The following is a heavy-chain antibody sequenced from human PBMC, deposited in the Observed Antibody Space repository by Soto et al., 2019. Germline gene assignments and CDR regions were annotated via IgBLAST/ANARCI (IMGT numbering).Heavy chain of an antibody. CDR1: GFTFSSYA. CDR3: ARDHYSNSLWYGMDV. J-gene: IGHJ6*02. CDR2: ISYDGSNK. D-gene: IGHD4-4*01. Sequence: VQLVESGGGVVQPGRSLRLSCAASGFTFSSYAMHWVRQAPGKGLEWVAVISYDGSNKYYADSVKGRFTISRDNSKNTLYLQMNSLRAEDTAVYYCARDHYSNSLWYGMDVWGQGTTVTVSS. V-gene: IGHV3-30-3*01.